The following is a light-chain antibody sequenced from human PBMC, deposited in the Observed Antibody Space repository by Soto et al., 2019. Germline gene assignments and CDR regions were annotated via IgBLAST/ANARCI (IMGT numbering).Light chain of an antibody. CDR2: AAS. V-gene: IGKV1-9*01. Sequence: HLTQSPSSLSASVGDRVTITCRASQGISSYFAWYQPQPGTAPKLLIYAASTLQTGVPSRFSGSGSGTDFPLTISSLQPEDFATYYCQQRGSYPITFGQGTRLEIK. CDR1: QGISSY. CDR3: QQRGSYPIT. J-gene: IGKJ5*01.